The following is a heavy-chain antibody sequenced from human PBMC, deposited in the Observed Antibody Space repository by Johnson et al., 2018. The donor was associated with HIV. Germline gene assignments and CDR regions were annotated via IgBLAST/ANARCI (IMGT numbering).Heavy chain of an antibody. J-gene: IGHJ3*02. Sequence: VQLVESGGGLVKPGGSLRLSCAASGFTFRDYYMSWIRQAPGKGLVWVSRINSDGSSTSYADSVKGRFTISRDNAKNTLYLQMNSLRAEDTAVYYCASKRYFAPFDIWGQGTMVTVSS. CDR3: ASKRYFAPFDI. V-gene: IGHV3-74*02. CDR1: GFTFRDYY. D-gene: IGHD3-9*01. CDR2: INSDGSST.